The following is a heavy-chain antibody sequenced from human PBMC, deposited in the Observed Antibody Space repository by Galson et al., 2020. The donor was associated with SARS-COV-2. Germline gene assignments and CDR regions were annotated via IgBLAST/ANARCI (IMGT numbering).Heavy chain of an antibody. CDR3: ARGPYYDILSDDWFDP. Sequence: GESLKISCAASGFTFSSYWMHWVRQAPGKGLVWVSRINSDGSSTSYADSVKGRFTISRDNAKNTLYLQMNSLRAEDTAVYYCARGPYYDILSDDWFDPWGQGTLVTVSS. V-gene: IGHV3-74*01. J-gene: IGHJ5*02. D-gene: IGHD3-9*01. CDR1: GFTFSSYW. CDR2: INSDGSST.